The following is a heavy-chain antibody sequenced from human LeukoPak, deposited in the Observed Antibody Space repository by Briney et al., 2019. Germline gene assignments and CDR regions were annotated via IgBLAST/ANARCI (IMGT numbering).Heavy chain of an antibody. D-gene: IGHD3-10*01. J-gene: IGHJ5*02. CDR3: VRDGEGVAISVNFWFDP. CDR2: MNPNDGNT. CDR1: GFTFTRYD. V-gene: IGHV1-8*01. Sequence: GASVKVSCKASGFTFTRYDINWVRQAPGQGFEWMGWMNPNDGNTGYAQRFQGRITMTRDTSTSTAYMELRSLTPEDTATYYCVRDGEGVAISVNFWFDPWGQGTLVTVSS.